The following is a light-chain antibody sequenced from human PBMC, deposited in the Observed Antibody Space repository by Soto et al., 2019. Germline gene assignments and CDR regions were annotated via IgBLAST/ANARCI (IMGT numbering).Light chain of an antibody. CDR3: QQYNSWPRT. CDR2: GAS. J-gene: IGKJ1*01. CDR1: QSVANN. V-gene: IGKV3-15*01. Sequence: EIVMTQSPVTVSVSPGERATLSCRASQSVANNLAWYQQKPGQAPRLPIYGASTRATGIPARFSGSGSGTEFTLTITRLQSEDFAVYYCQQYNSWPRTFGQGTKVDIK.